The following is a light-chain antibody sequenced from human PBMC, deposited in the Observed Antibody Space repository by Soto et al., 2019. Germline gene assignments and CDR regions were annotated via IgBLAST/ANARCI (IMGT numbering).Light chain of an antibody. V-gene: IGKV3-15*01. CDR3: QQYNNWPPFN. Sequence: EIVMTQSPATLSVSPGERAILSCRASQSVSTNLGWYQQKPGQAPRLLIFGASTRATGIPARFSGSGSGTEFTLTLSSLQSEDSAVYYCQQYNNWPPFNFGQGTRLEIK. J-gene: IGKJ5*01. CDR1: QSVSTN. CDR2: GAS.